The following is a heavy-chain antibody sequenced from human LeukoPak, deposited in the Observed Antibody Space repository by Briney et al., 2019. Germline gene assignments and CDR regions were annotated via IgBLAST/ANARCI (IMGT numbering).Heavy chain of an antibody. CDR1: GYSISNGYY. CDR3: ARWGTYASTSNWFDP. J-gene: IGHJ5*02. CDR2: MYHSGDT. V-gene: IGHV4-38-2*02. D-gene: IGHD2-2*01. Sequence: PSETLSLTCTVSGYSISNGYYWGWIRQPPGKGPEWIGSMYHSGDTYYNPSLKSRLTISLDTSKNQFSLKLSSVTAADTAVYYCARWGTYASTSNWFDPWGQGTLVTVSS.